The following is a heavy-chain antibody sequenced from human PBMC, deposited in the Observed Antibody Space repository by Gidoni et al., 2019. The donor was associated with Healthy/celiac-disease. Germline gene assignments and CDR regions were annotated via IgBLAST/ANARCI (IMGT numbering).Heavy chain of an antibody. J-gene: IGHJ2*01. D-gene: IGHD3-22*01. CDR3: ARLLNYYDSSGYYVSRYFDL. V-gene: IGHV5-51*01. Sequence: EVQLVQSGAEVKKRGESLKISCQGSGYSFTSYWIGWVRQMPGKGLEWMGIIYPADSDTRYSPSFQVQVTISADKSISTAYLQWSSLKASDTAMYYCARLLNYYDSSGYYVSRYFDLWGRGTLVTVSS. CDR2: IYPADSDT. CDR1: GYSFTSYW.